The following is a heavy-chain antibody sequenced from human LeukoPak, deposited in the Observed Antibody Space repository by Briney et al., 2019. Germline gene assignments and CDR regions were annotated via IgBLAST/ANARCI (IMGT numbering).Heavy chain of an antibody. J-gene: IGHJ5*02. V-gene: IGHV1-2*02. D-gene: IGHD2-2*01. CDR1: GYTFTGYY. CDR3: AREAICSSTSCHVGWFDP. Sequence: GASVKVSCKASGYTFTGYYMHWVRQAPGQGLEWMGWINPNSGGTNDAQKFQGRVTMTRDTSISTAYMELSRLRSDDTAVYYCAREAICSSTSCHVGWFDPWGQGTLVTVSS. CDR2: INPNSGGT.